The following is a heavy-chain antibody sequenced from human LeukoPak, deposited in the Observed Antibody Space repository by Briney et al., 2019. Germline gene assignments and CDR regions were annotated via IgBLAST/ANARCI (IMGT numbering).Heavy chain of an antibody. V-gene: IGHV1-69*05. J-gene: IGHJ4*02. D-gene: IGHD6-19*01. Sequence: GASVKVSCKASGGTFSNYAIGWVRQAPGQGLEWMGGVITIFSTANYAQKFQGRVTLTTDTTTSTAYMKLRSLRSDDTAIYYCARDYSSGWYSVDYWGQGTLVTVSS. CDR2: VITIFSTA. CDR3: ARDYSSGWYSVDY. CDR1: GGTFSNYA.